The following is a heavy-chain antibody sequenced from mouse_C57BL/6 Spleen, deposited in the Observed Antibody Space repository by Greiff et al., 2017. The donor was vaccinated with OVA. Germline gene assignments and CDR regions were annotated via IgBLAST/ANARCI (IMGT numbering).Heavy chain of an antibody. D-gene: IGHD4-1*02. V-gene: IGHV1-82*01. Sequence: VQLQESGPELVKPGASVKISCKASGYAFSSSWMNWVKQRPGKGLEWIGRMYPGDGDTNYNGKFKGKATLTADKSSSTAYMQLSSLTSEDSAVYFCARSPTGTGYFDYWGQGTTLTVSS. CDR1: GYAFSSSW. CDR3: ARSPTGTGYFDY. J-gene: IGHJ2*01. CDR2: MYPGDGDT.